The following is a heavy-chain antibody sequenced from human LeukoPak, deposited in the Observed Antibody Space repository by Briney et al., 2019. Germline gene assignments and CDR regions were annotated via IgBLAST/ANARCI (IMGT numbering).Heavy chain of an antibody. CDR3: ARDQYHGDYEYWFDP. V-gene: IGHV3-33*01. J-gene: IGHJ5*02. D-gene: IGHD4-17*01. Sequence: PGRSLRLSCAASGFTFSSYGMHWVRQAPGKGLEWVSVISCDGSNKYYADSVKGRFTISRDNSKNTLYLQMNSLRDEDTAEYYCARDQYHGDYEYWFDPCGQGNLVTVSP. CDR1: GFTFSSYG. CDR2: ISCDGSNK.